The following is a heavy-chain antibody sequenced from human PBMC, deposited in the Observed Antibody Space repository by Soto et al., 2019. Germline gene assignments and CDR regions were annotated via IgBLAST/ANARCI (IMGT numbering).Heavy chain of an antibody. Sequence: GGSLRLSCAASGFTFSDYYMSWIRQAPGKGLEWVSYISSSGSTIYYADSVKGRFTISRDNAKNSLYLQMNSLRAEDTAVYYCASSTVITVFYAFDIWGQGTMVTVSS. CDR1: GFTFSDYY. CDR2: ISSSGSTI. J-gene: IGHJ3*02. D-gene: IGHD4-17*01. V-gene: IGHV3-11*04. CDR3: ASSTVITVFYAFDI.